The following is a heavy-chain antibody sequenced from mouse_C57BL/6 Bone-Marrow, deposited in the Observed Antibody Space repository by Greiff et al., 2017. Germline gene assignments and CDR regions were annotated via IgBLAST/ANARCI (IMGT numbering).Heavy chain of an antibody. CDR2: INPNYGTT. J-gene: IGHJ4*01. V-gene: IGHV1-39*01. CDR1: GYSFTDYN. D-gene: IGHD1-1*01. Sequence: EVQVVESGPELVKPGASVKISCKASGYSFTDYNMNWVKQSNGKSLEWIGVINPNYGTTSYNQKFKGKATLTVDQSSSTAYMQLNSLTSEDSAVYYCARNQTPRITTVGPNYAMDYWGQGTSVTVSS. CDR3: ARNQTPRITTVGPNYAMDY.